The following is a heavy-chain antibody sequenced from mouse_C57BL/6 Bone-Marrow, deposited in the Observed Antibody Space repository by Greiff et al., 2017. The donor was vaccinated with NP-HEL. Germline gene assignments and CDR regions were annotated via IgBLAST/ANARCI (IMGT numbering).Heavy chain of an antibody. Sequence: QVQLQQPGAELVKPGASVKVSCKASGYTFTSYWMHWVKQRPGQGLEWIGRIHPSDSDTNYNQKFKGKATLTVDKSSSTAYMQLSSLTSEDSAVYYCAIRWGIFGYYYGSSLYYYAMDYWGQGTSVTVSS. CDR1: GYTFTSYW. D-gene: IGHD1-1*01. J-gene: IGHJ4*01. CDR3: AIRWGIFGYYYGSSLYYYAMDY. CDR2: IHPSDSDT. V-gene: IGHV1-74*01.